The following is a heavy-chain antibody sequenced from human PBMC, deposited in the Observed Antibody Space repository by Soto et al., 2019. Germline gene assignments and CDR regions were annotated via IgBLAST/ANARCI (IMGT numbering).Heavy chain of an antibody. J-gene: IGHJ5*02. CDR3: ARGRGFWSGYPPYNWFDP. CDR2: ISSSSSYI. V-gene: IGHV3-21*01. CDR1: GFTFSSYS. D-gene: IGHD3-3*01. Sequence: GGSLRLSCAASGFTFSSYSMNWVRQAPGKGLEWVSSISSSSSYIYYADSVKGRFTISRDNAKNSLYLQMNSLRAEDTAVYYCARGRGFWSGYPPYNWFDPWGQGTLVTVSS.